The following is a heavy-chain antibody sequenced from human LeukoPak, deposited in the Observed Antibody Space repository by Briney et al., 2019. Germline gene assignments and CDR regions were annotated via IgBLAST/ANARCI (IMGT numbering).Heavy chain of an antibody. CDR1: GDSVSSNGAA. J-gene: IGHJ4*02. D-gene: IGHD3-16*01. V-gene: IGHV6-1*01. CDR3: VRDGEGGLDYFDH. Sequence: SQTLSLTCAISGDSVSSNGAAWNWIRQSPSRGLEWLGRTYYRSKWYNDYAVSVRGRITINPDTSKNQFSLQLNSVTPEDTAVYYCVRDGEGGLDYFDHWGQGTLVTVSP. CDR2: TYYRSKWYN.